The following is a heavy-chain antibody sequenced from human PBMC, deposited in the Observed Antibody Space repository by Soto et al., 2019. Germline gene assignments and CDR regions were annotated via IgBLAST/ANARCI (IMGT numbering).Heavy chain of an antibody. Sequence: ASVKVSCKASGYTFTIYGISWVLQAPGQGLEWMGWISAYNGNTNYAQKLQGRVTMTTDTSTSTAYMELRSLRSDDTAVYYCARDFNLYSSGWYQDWFDPWGQGTLVTVSS. CDR2: ISAYNGNT. V-gene: IGHV1-18*01. CDR3: ARDFNLYSSGWYQDWFDP. D-gene: IGHD6-19*01. J-gene: IGHJ5*02. CDR1: GYTFTIYG.